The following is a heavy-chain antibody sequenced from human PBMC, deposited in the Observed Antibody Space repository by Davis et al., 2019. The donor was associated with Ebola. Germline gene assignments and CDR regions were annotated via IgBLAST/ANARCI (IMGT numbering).Heavy chain of an antibody. CDR1: GFAFGDYW. D-gene: IGHD6-19*01. Sequence: GESLKISCAASGFAFGDYWMHWVRQAPGKGLEWVADLWADGLKEYYADSVKGRFTISRDNSKNTLYLQMNSLSADDTAVYYCATCGFCISSSGIDYRGQGTLVTVSS. CDR2: LWADGLKE. V-gene: IGHV3-33*08. CDR3: ATCGFCISSSGIDY. J-gene: IGHJ4*02.